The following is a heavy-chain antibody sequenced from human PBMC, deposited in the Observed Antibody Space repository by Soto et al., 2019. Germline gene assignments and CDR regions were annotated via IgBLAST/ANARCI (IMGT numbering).Heavy chain of an antibody. V-gene: IGHV3-9*01. J-gene: IGHJ4*02. CDR3: AKSPRLGQPLDY. D-gene: IGHD6-19*01. CDR1: GFTFDDYA. Sequence: GGSLRLSCAASGFTFDDYAMHWVRQAPGKGLEWVSGISWNSGSIGYADSVKGRFTISRDNAKNSLYLQMNSLRAEDTALYYCAKSPRLGQPLDYWGQGTLVTVSS. CDR2: ISWNSGSI.